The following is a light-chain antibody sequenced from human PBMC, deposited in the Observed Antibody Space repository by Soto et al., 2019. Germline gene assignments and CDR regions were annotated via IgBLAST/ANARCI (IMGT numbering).Light chain of an antibody. CDR1: TSNIGNNN. V-gene: IGLV1-44*01. J-gene: IGLJ3*02. CDR3: STWYDSLNGCWV. Sequence: QSVLTQPPSASGTPGQSVTISCSGSTSNIGNNNVKWYQQLPGTAPKLLIHTNDQRPSGVPDRFSGSKSGTSASLAISGLQSEDEADYYCSTWYDSLNGCWVFGGGTKLTVL. CDR2: TND.